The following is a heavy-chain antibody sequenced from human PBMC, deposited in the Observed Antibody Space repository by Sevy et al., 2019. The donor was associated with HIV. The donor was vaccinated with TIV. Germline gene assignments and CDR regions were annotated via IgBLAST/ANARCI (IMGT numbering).Heavy chain of an antibody. D-gene: IGHD1-1*01. J-gene: IGHJ3*02. V-gene: IGHV1-2*02. CDR2: INPNSGGT. Sequence: ASVTVSCKASGYTFTGYYMHWVRQAPGQGFEWMGWINPNSGGTNYAQKFQGRVTMTRDTSISTAYMELSRLRSDDTAVYYCARRQLERRGAFDIWGQGTLVTVSS. CDR3: ARRQLERRGAFDI. CDR1: GYTFTGYY.